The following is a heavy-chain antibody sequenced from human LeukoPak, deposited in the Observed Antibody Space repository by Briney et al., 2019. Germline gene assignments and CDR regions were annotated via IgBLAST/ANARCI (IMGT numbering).Heavy chain of an antibody. Sequence: ASVKVSCKASGYXFTGYYMHWVRQAPGQGLEWMGWINPNSGGTNYAQKFQGRVTMTRDTSISTAYMELSRLRSDDTAVYYCARDRRPYYYYGMDVWGQGTTVTVSS. J-gene: IGHJ6*02. CDR1: GYXFTGYY. CDR3: ARDRRPYYYYGMDV. CDR2: INPNSGGT. V-gene: IGHV1-2*02.